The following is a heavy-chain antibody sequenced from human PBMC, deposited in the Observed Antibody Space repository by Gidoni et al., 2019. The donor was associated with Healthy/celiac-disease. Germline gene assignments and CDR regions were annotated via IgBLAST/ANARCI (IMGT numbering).Heavy chain of an antibody. CDR1: GGTFSSSA. J-gene: IGHJ4*02. CDR3: ARDRDSSGYPYFDY. V-gene: IGHV1-69*01. CDR2: IILIFGTA. D-gene: IGHD3-22*01. Sequence: QVQLVQSGAEVKKPGSSVKVSCKASGGTFSSSAISWVRQAPGQGLEWRGGIILIFGTANYAQKFQGRVTITADESTSTAYMELSSLRSEDTAVYDCARDRDSSGYPYFDYWGQGTLVTVSS.